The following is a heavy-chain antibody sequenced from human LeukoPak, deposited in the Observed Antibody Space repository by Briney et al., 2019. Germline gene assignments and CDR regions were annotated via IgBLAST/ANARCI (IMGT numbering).Heavy chain of an antibody. Sequence: PSETLSLTCAVYGGSFSGYYWSWIRQPPGKGLEWIGEINHSGSTNYNPSLKSRVTISVDTSKNQFSLKLSSVTAADTAVYYCARGGSMTTVTTRWFDPWGQGTLVTVSS. D-gene: IGHD4-11*01. CDR2: INHSGST. J-gene: IGHJ5*02. V-gene: IGHV4-34*01. CDR3: ARGGSMTTVTTRWFDP. CDR1: GGSFSGYY.